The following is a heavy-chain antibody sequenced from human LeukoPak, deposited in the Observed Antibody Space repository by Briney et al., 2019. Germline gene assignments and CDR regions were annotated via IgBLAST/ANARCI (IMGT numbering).Heavy chain of an antibody. CDR3: ARSGRDVGFAFDI. V-gene: IGHV4-34*01. CDR1: GGPFNDYY. Sequence: SETLSLTCAVYGGPFNDYYWNWLRQPPGKGLEWLGEINHSGRTNYHPSYKSRVTISLNTSQNHFSLKLTSVTAADTAVYYCARSGRDVGFAFDIWGQGTLVTISS. D-gene: IGHD5-12*01. J-gene: IGHJ3*02. CDR2: INHSGRT.